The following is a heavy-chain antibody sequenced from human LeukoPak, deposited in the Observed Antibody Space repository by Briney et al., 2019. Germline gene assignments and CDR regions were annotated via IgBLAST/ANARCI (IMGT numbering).Heavy chain of an antibody. J-gene: IGHJ3*02. CDR2: IYHSGST. Sequence: SETLSLTCAVSGYSISRGHYWGWIRQPPGRGLEWIGSIYHSGSTYYNPSLKSRVTISVDTSKNQFSLKLSSVTAADTAVYYCARHRQADAFDIWGQGTMVTVSS. CDR1: GYSISRGHY. V-gene: IGHV4-38-2*01. CDR3: ARHRQADAFDI.